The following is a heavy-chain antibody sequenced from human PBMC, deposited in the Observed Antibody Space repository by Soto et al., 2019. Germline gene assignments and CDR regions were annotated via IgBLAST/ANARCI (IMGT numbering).Heavy chain of an antibody. CDR3: SKMMILGTHCSGGSCQFDY. V-gene: IGHV3-9*01. D-gene: IGHD2-15*01. CDR2: ISWNSGSI. Sequence: GGSLRLSCAASGFTFDDYAMHWVRQAPGKGLEWVSGISWNSGSIGYADSVKGRFTISRDNAKNSLYLQMNSLRSEDTALYYCSKMMILGTHCSGGSCQFDYWGQGTLVTVSS. CDR1: GFTFDDYA. J-gene: IGHJ4*02.